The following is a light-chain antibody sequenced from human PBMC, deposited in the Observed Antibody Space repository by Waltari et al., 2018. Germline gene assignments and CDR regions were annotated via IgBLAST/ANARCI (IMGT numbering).Light chain of an antibody. Sequence: DIQMTQSPSTVSASVGDRVTITCRASQSICSWLAWYQQKPGKAPKLLIYDASSLESGVPSRFSGSGSGTEFTLTISSLQPDDFAAYYCQQYNTYPWTFGQGTKVEIK. J-gene: IGKJ1*01. CDR2: DAS. CDR3: QQYNTYPWT. V-gene: IGKV1-5*01. CDR1: QSICSW.